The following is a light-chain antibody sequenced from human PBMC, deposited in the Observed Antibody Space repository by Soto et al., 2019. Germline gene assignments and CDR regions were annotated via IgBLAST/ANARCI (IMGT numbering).Light chain of an antibody. V-gene: IGLV2-14*03. CDR1: SSDVGGYNY. Sequence: QSVLTQPASVSGAPGQWIAISCTGTSSDVGGYNYVSWYQHHPGKAPKLMVYDVSNRPSGVSNRFSGSKSGNTASLTISGLQAEDEADYYCSSYTSSSTYVFGTGTQLTVL. CDR3: SSYTSSSTYV. CDR2: DVS. J-gene: IGLJ1*01.